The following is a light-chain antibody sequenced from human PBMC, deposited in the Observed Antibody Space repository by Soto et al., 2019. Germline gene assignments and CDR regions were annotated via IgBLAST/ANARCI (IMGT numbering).Light chain of an antibody. V-gene: IGLV1-47*01. J-gene: IGLJ1*01. CDR2: RNN. CDR1: SSNIGSNY. Sequence: QSVLTQPPSASGTPGQRVTISCSGSSSNIGSNYVYWYQQLPGTAPKLLIYRNNQRPSGVPDRFSGSKSGTSASLAISGLRSEDDADYYCAAWNDSLSGPVFGTGPKLTVL. CDR3: AAWNDSLSGPV.